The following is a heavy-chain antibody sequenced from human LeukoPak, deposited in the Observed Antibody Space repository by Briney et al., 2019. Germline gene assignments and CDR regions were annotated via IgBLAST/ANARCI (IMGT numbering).Heavy chain of an antibody. CDR2: IGVAGDT. Sequence: PGGSLRLSCAVSGFTVSNSDIHWVRQSTGGGLEWVSTIGVAGDTYYSASVKGRFTISRDNARNSLFLQMFSLKAEDTAVYYCARGPTHLYYGMDVWGPGTTVTVSS. CDR1: GFTVSNSD. D-gene: IGHD1-1*01. CDR3: ARGPTHLYYGMDV. V-gene: IGHV3-13*01. J-gene: IGHJ6*02.